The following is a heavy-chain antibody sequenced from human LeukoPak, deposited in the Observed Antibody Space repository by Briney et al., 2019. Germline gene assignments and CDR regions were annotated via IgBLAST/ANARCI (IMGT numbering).Heavy chain of an antibody. Sequence: PSETLSLTCTVSGGSISSYYGSWIRQPSGKGLEWIGYIYYSGTTNYNPSLKSRVTISVDTSKNQFSLKLSSVTAADTAVYYCARGVYIAAAQYGYWGQGTLVTVSS. CDR2: IYYSGTT. V-gene: IGHV4-59*01. CDR1: GGSISSYY. J-gene: IGHJ4*02. D-gene: IGHD6-13*01. CDR3: ARGVYIAAAQYGY.